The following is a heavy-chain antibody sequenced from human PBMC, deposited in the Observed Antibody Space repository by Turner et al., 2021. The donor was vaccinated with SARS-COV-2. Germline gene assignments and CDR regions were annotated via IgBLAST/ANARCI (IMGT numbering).Heavy chain of an antibody. CDR3: ARHWEVAAAAYLARFDP. CDR1: GGPLSSSSYY. CDR2: IYYSGST. Sequence: QLQLQVSGPGLVKPSEPLSLTCTVSGGPLSSSSYYWGWIRQPPGKGLEWIGSIYYSGSTYYNPSLKSRVTISVDTSKNQFSLKLSSVTAADTAVYYCARHWEVAAAAYLARFDPWGQGTLVTVSS. V-gene: IGHV4-39*01. D-gene: IGHD6-13*01. J-gene: IGHJ5*02.